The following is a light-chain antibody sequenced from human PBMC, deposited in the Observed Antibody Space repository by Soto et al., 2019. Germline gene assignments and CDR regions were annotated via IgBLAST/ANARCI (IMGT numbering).Light chain of an antibody. CDR3: SSNTSSSTWV. CDR2: EVS. Sequence: QSALPQPASVSGSPGQSITISCTGTSSDIGNYNYVSWYQQHPGKGPKLMIYEVSNRPSGGSNRFSGSKSGNTASLTISGLQAEDEADYYCSSNTSSSTWVLGGGTKLTVL. J-gene: IGLJ3*02. CDR1: SSDIGNYNY. V-gene: IGLV2-14*03.